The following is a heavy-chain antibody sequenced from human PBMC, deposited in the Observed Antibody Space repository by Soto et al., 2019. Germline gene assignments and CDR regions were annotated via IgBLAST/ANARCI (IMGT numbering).Heavy chain of an antibody. CDR1: GFTFSDYY. V-gene: IGHV3-11*01. J-gene: IGHJ4*02. CDR3: ARTYDSSGYYYVGY. CDR2: ISSSGSTI. Sequence: GGSRRLSCAASGFTFSDYYMSWIRQAQGKGLEWVSYISSSGSTIYYADSVKGRFTISRDNAKNSLYLQMNSLRAEDTAVYYCARTYDSSGYYYVGYWGQGTLVTVSS. D-gene: IGHD3-22*01.